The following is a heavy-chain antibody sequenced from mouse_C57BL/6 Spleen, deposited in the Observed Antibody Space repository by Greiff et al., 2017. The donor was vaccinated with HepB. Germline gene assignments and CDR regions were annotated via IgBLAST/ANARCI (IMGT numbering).Heavy chain of an antibody. CDR2: ISYDGSN. J-gene: IGHJ4*01. Sequence: EVKLEESGPGLVKPSQSLSLTCSVTGYSITSGYYWNWIRQFPGNKLEWMGYISYDGSNNYNPSLKNRISITRDTSKNQFFLKLNSVTTEDTATYYCARPYDGYYYAMDYWGQGTSVTVSS. CDR3: ARPYDGYYYAMDY. V-gene: IGHV3-6*01. D-gene: IGHD2-3*01. CDR1: GYSITSGYY.